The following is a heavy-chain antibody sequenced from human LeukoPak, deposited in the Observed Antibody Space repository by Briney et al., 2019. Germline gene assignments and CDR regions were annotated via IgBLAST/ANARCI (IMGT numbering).Heavy chain of an antibody. D-gene: IGHD1-1*01. V-gene: IGHV4-59*08. CDR1: GGSISTYY. J-gene: IGHJ3*02. CDR3: AVNLTKHTFDI. CDR2: IYYSGST. Sequence: SETLSLTCTVSGGSISTYYWSWIRQSPGKGLEWIGSIYYSGSTNYNPSLKSRVTISVDTSKNQFSLELSSVTAADTAVYYCAVNLTKHTFDIWGQGAMVTVSS.